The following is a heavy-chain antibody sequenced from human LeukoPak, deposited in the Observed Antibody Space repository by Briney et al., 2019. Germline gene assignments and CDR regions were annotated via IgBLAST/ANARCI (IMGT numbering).Heavy chain of an antibody. CDR3: AKDPWAAARSWFDP. V-gene: IGHV3-23*01. CDR2: ISGSGGGT. Sequence: GGSLRLSCAASGFTFSNYAMSWVRQAPGKGLEWVSAISGSGGGTYYADSVKGRFTISRDNSKNTLYLQMNSLRAEDTAVYYCAKDPWAAARSWFDPWGQGTLVTVSS. D-gene: IGHD6-13*01. J-gene: IGHJ5*02. CDR1: GFTFSNYA.